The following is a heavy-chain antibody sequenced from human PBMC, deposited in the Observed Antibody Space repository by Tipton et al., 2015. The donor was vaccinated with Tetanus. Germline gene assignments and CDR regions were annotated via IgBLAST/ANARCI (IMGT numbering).Heavy chain of an antibody. CDR3: ARRRTNTNLFFWFES. V-gene: IGHV5-51*01. D-gene: IGHD1/OR15-1a*01. Sequence: VQLVQSGAEVKKPGEALKISCQATGYSFPHYYIAWVRHIPGKGLYWMGTIHPGDSDIQYTPSFRGQVATSATKSINSAFLQLSGLKDSDPAIYYCARRRTNTNLFFWFESWGQGTQVIVSS. CDR2: IHPGDSDI. CDR1: GYSFPHYY. J-gene: IGHJ5*01.